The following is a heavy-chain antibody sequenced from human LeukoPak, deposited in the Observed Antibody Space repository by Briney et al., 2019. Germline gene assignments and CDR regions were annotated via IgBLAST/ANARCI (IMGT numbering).Heavy chain of an antibody. CDR1: GCTFSSYA. J-gene: IGHJ4*02. D-gene: IGHD6-19*01. CDR3: AKSIAVAGTPVDY. CDR2: IIPILGIA. V-gene: IGHV1-69*04. Sequence: SVKVSFKSSGCTFSSYAISWVRQAPGQGLEWMGRIIPILGIANYAQKFQGRVTITADNSTSTAYMELSSLRSEDTAVYYCAKSIAVAGTPVDYWGQGTLVTVSS.